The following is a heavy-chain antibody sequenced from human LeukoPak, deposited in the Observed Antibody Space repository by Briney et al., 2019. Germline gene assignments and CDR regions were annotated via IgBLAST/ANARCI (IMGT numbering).Heavy chain of an antibody. CDR1: GGSFSGYY. V-gene: IGHV4-34*01. Sequence: PSETLSLTCAVYGGSFSGYYWSWIRQPPGKGLEWIGEINHSGSTNYNPSLKSRVTISVDTSKNQFSLKLSSVTAADTAVYYCVRGRITMVRGVKKYYFDYWGQGTLVTVSS. J-gene: IGHJ4*02. CDR2: INHSGST. D-gene: IGHD3-10*01. CDR3: VRGRITMVRGVKKYYFDY.